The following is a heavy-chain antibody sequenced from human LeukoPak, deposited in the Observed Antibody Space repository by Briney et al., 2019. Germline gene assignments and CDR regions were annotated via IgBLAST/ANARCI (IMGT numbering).Heavy chain of an antibody. J-gene: IGHJ4*02. Sequence: GGSLRLSCAASGFTFSSYGMSWVRQAPGKGLEWVSVIYSGGSTYYADSVKGRFTISRDNSKNTLYLQMNSLRAEDTAVYYCARVIENDYWGQGTLVTVSS. V-gene: IGHV3-66*01. CDR2: IYSGGST. CDR3: ARVIENDY. CDR1: GFTFSSYG.